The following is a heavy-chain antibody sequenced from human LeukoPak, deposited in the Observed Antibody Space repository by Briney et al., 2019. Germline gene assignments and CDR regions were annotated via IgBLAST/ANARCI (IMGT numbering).Heavy chain of an antibody. CDR2: ISPSGSIS. CDR1: GFTFSSHG. Sequence: GGTLRLSCAASGFTFSSHGINWVRQAPGKGLEWVSGISPSGSISYYADSVKGRFTISRDNSKNTVSLQMNSLRAEDTVLYYCARDLDWGAFDAWGQGTLVTVSS. V-gene: IGHV3-23*01. J-gene: IGHJ5*02. CDR3: ARDLDWGAFDA. D-gene: IGHD3-9*01.